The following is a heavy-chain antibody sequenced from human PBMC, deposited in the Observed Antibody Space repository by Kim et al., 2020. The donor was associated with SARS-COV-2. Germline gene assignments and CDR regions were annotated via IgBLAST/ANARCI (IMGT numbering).Heavy chain of an antibody. Sequence: GSLRLSCAASGFTFNNFAMSWVRQAPDKGLEWVSTISGDGANTIYADSVKGRFTISRDNSKNTLYLHMNSLRAEDTAVYYCAKRTVFGTYYFDYWGLGVLVTVSS. J-gene: IGHJ4*02. CDR3: AKRTVFGTYYFDY. CDR2: ISGDGANT. CDR1: GFTFNNFA. V-gene: IGHV3-23*01. D-gene: IGHD3-16*01.